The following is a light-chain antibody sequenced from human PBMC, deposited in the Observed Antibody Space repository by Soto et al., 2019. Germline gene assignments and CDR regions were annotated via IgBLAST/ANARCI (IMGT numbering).Light chain of an antibody. CDR1: QSVSSS. Sequence: EIVMTQSPATLSVSPGERATLSCRASQSVSSSLAWFQQKPGQAPRLLIYAASARPTGIAARLSGSGSGTEFTLTISSLQSEDFAVYYCLQHKSWPFTFGQGTKLEIK. V-gene: IGKV3-15*01. CDR2: AAS. J-gene: IGKJ2*01. CDR3: LQHKSWPFT.